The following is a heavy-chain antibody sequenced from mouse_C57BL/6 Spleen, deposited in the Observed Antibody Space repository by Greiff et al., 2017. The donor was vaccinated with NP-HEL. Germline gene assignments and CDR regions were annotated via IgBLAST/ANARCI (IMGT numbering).Heavy chain of an antibody. J-gene: IGHJ4*01. CDR3: ARLGRGMDY. CDR2: IDPSDSYT. CDR1: GYTFTSYW. Sequence: QVQLQQPGAELVKPGASVKLSCKASGYTFTSYWMQWVKQRPGQGLEWIGEIDPSDSYTNYNQKFKGKATLTVDTSSSTAYMQLSSLTSEDSAVYYRARLGRGMDYWGQGTSVTVSS. D-gene: IGHD4-1*01. V-gene: IGHV1-50*01.